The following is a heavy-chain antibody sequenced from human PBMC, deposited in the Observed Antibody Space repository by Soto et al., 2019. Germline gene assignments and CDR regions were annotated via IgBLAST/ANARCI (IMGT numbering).Heavy chain of an antibody. D-gene: IGHD2-21*02. CDR1: GGSIISGGYS. CDR2: MYNTAST. J-gene: IGHJ6*02. CDR3: ARDLWGYCGTDCYPLDV. Sequence: SETLSLTCAVSGGSIISGGYSWSWIRQPPGKGLEWIGYMYNTASTVYNPSFKSRVTISVDTSKNQFSLKLNSVTAADTAVYYCARDLWGYCGTDCYPLDVWGQGTTVTVSS. V-gene: IGHV4-61*08.